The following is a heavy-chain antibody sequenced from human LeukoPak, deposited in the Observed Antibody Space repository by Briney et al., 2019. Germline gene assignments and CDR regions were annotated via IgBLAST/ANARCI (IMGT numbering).Heavy chain of an antibody. V-gene: IGHV4-59*01. CDR2: IYYSGST. CDR3: ARETGIRGGFDH. Sequence: SETLPLTCTVSGGSISRYYWSWIRQPPGKGLEWIGYIYYSGSTNYKPSLKSRVTISVDTSKNQFSLKLSSVTAADSAVYYCARETGIRGGFDHWGQGTLVTVSS. CDR1: GGSISRYY. D-gene: IGHD3-9*01. J-gene: IGHJ4*02.